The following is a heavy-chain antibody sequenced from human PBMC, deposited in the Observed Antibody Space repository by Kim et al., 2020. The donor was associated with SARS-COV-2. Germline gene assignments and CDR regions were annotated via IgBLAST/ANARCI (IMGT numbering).Heavy chain of an antibody. CDR3: ARGGYYEGGY. CDR1: GYTFINYN. Sequence: ASVKVSCKASGYTFINYNIHWVRQAPGQGLEWMGVIYHSSGRTDYEQKLQGRVTVTRDTSTSTVYMELSSLRSEDTAVYYCARGGYYEGGYWGQGTLVSVSS. CDR2: IYHSSGRT. D-gene: IGHD3-22*01. V-gene: IGHV1-46*04. J-gene: IGHJ4*02.